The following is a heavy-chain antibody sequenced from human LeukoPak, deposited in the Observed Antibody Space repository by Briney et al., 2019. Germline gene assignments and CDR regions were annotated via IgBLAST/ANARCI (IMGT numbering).Heavy chain of an antibody. J-gene: IGHJ5*02. CDR2: INPNSGGT. D-gene: IGHD1-26*01. V-gene: IGHV1-2*02. CDR3: AREEIIVGATTGNWFDP. CDR1: GYTFTGYY. Sequence: ASVKVSCKASGYTFTGYYMHWVRQAPGQGLEWMGWINPNSGGTNYAQKFQGRVTMTRDTSISTASMELSRLRSDDTAVYYCAREEIIVGATTGNWFDPWGQGTLVTVSS.